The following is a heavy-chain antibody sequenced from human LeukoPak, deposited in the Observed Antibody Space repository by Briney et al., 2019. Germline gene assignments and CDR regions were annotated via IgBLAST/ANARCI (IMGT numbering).Heavy chain of an antibody. J-gene: IGHJ3*02. V-gene: IGHV1-18*01. Sequence: ASVKVSCKASGYTFTSYGISWVRQAPGQGLEWMGWISAYNGNTNYAQKLQGRVTMTTDTSTSTAYMELRSLRSDDTAVYYCARDGVGWLQQGDAFDIWGRGTMVTVSS. CDR2: ISAYNGNT. CDR3: ARDGVGWLQQGDAFDI. CDR1: GYTFTSYG. D-gene: IGHD5-24*01.